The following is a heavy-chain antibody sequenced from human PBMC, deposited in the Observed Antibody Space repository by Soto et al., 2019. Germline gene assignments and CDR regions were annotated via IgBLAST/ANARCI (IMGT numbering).Heavy chain of an antibody. CDR3: FAHTVTNLKDYYGMDV. Sequence: LRLSCAASGFTFSSYAMHWVRQAPGKGLEWVAVISYDGSNKYYADSVKGRFTISRDNSKNTLYLQMNSLRAEDTAVYYGFAHTVTNLKDYYGMDVWGQGTTVTVSS. CDR1: GFTFSSYA. CDR2: ISYDGSNK. D-gene: IGHD4-17*01. J-gene: IGHJ6*02. V-gene: IGHV3-30-3*01.